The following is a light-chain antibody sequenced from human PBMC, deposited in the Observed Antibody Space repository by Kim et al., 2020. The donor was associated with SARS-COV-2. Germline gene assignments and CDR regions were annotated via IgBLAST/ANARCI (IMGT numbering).Light chain of an antibody. CDR2: DVS. CDR3: SSYTSSSTLVV. Sequence: LTQPASVSGSPGQSITISCTGTSSDVGGYNYVSWYQQHPGKAPKLMIYDVSNRPSGVSNRFSGSKSGNTASLTISGLQAEDEADYYCSSYTSSSTLVVFGGGTKLTVL. V-gene: IGLV2-14*03. CDR1: SSDVGGYNY. J-gene: IGLJ2*01.